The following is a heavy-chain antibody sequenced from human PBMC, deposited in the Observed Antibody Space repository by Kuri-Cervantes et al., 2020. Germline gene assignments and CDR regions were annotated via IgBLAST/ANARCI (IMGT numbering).Heavy chain of an antibody. CDR3: AREVPRELGWDY. CDR2: IGASGVNT. V-gene: IGHV3-23*01. J-gene: IGHJ4*02. CDR1: GFTFADHA. D-gene: IGHD7-27*01. Sequence: GESLKISCAASGFTFADHAMSWVRQVPGQGLIWVSAIGASGVNTHYADSVQGRFTISRDNSKNMLYLQMNSLRVEDTALYYCAREVPRELGWDYWGQGTLVTVSS.